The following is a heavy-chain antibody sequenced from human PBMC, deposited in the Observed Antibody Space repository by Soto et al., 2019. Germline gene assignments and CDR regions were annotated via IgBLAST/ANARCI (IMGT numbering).Heavy chain of an antibody. J-gene: IGHJ6*02. CDR1: GFSFGSYE. V-gene: IGHV3-30*04. CDR2: TSYDGSIN. D-gene: IGHD3-10*01. Sequence: PGGSLRLSCAGSGFSFGSYEMHWVRQAPGKGLEWVTFTSYDGSINYYADSVKGRFTMSRDNSKNLLYLQMNSLRTEDTAVYYFVRRSTGPYYAVDVWVQGTTVTVSS. CDR3: VRRSTGPYYAVDV.